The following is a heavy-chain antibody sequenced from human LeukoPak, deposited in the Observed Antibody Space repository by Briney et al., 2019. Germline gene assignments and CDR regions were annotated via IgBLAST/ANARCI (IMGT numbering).Heavy chain of an antibody. CDR2: INPSGGST. D-gene: IGHD5-18*01. V-gene: IGHV1-46*01. Sequence: ASVKVSCKASGYSFTTYYMHWVRQAPGQGLEWMGVINPSGGSTSYAQNFQGRVTMTRDTSTSTVYMELSSLRSEDTAVYYCAKEVYTAMVIDYWGQGTLVTVSS. J-gene: IGHJ4*02. CDR3: AKEVYTAMVIDY. CDR1: GYSFTTYY.